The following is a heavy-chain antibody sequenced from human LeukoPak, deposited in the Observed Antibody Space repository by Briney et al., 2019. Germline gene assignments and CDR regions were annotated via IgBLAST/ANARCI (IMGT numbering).Heavy chain of an antibody. D-gene: IGHD6-19*01. CDR2: IIPIFGTA. J-gene: IGHJ4*02. CDR1: GGTFSSYA. CDR3: ARSGIPQRYSSGWSRGDYFDY. Sequence: ASVKVSCKASGGTFSSYAISWVRQAPGQGLEWVGRIIPIFGTANYAQKFQGRVTITTDESTSTAYMELSSLRSEDTAVYYCARSGIPQRYSSGWSRGDYFDYWGQGTLVTDSS. V-gene: IGHV1-69*05.